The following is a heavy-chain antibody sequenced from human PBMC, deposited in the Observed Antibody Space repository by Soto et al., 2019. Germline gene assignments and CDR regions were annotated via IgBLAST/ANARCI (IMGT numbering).Heavy chain of an antibody. Sequence: SETLSLTCAVYGGSFSGYYWSWIRQPPGKGLEWIGEINHSGSTNYNPSLKSRVTISVDTSKNQFSLKLSSVTAADTAVYYCARGLRCSSTSCYHYYYYYGMDVWGQGTTVTVSS. CDR3: ARGLRCSSTSCYHYYYYYGMDV. D-gene: IGHD2-2*01. CDR1: GGSFSGYY. CDR2: INHSGST. J-gene: IGHJ6*02. V-gene: IGHV4-34*01.